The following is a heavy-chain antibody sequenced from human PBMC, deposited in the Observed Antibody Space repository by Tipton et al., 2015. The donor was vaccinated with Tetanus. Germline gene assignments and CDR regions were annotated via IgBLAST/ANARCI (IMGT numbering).Heavy chain of an antibody. Sequence: QLVQSGGGVVQPERSLRLSCAASGFSFSNYGMHWVRQAPGKGLEWVGIMFYDGSAKYYADSVKGRFTISRDNSKNTLYLQMNSLRAEDTAMYYCARDFDYKADYWGQGTLVTVSS. V-gene: IGHV3-33*01. CDR1: GFSFSNYG. D-gene: IGHD4-11*01. CDR3: ARDFDYKADY. CDR2: MFYDGSAK. J-gene: IGHJ4*02.